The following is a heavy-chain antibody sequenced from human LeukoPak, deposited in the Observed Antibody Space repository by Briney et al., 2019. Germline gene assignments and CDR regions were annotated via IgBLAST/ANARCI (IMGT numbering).Heavy chain of an antibody. Sequence: SETLSLTCTVSGGSISSSSYYWGWIRQPPGKGLEWIGSIYYSGSTNYNPSLKSRVTISVDTSKNQFSLKLSSVTAADTAVYYCARVYGDLKEFDYWGQGTLVTVSS. D-gene: IGHD4-17*01. CDR2: IYYSGST. V-gene: IGHV4-39*07. CDR3: ARVYGDLKEFDY. J-gene: IGHJ4*02. CDR1: GGSISSSSYY.